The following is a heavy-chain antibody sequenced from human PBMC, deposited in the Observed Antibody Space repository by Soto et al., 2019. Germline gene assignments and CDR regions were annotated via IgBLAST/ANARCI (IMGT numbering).Heavy chain of an antibody. V-gene: IGHV1-2*04. CDR3: AREADSRSLGAFDI. CDR1: GYTLTGYY. Sequence: GATVKVSCKASGYTLTGYYMHWVRQTPGQGLEWMGWINPNSGGTNYAQKFQGWVTMTRDTSISTASMELCRLRSDDRAVCYCAREADSRSLGAFDIWVEGPMVT. J-gene: IGHJ3*02. CDR2: INPNSGGT. D-gene: IGHD3-22*01.